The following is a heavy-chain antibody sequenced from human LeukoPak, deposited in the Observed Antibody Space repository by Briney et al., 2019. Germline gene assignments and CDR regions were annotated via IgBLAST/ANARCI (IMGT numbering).Heavy chain of an antibody. J-gene: IGHJ4*03. CDR1: GFTFSTYG. D-gene: IGHD5-24*01. Sequence: GGSLRLSCAASGFTFSTYGMTWVRQAPGKGLEWVSGISGSGDTTYYADSVKGRFTVSRDKSKNTLYLQMNSLTADYTGVYYCAKDRGYWGQGALVTVSS. V-gene: IGHV3-23*01. CDR2: ISGSGDTT. CDR3: AKDRGY.